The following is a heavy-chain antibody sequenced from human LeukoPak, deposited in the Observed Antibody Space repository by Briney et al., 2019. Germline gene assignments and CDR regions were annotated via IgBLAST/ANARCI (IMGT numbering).Heavy chain of an antibody. V-gene: IGHV3-7*03. CDR2: IKTDGSEK. Sequence: GSLRLSCEGSGFTFSNYWMGWVRQAPGKGLQWVANIKTDGSEKYYVDSVKGRFTISRDNSKNTLHLQMNTLRAEDTAVYYCASRIATAGSVDHWGQGTLVTVSS. CDR1: GFTFSNYW. D-gene: IGHD6-13*01. J-gene: IGHJ4*02. CDR3: ASRIATAGSVDH.